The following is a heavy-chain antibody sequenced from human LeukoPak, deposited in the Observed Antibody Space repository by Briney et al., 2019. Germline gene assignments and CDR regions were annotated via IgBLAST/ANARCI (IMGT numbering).Heavy chain of an antibody. D-gene: IGHD3-3*01. Sequence: ASVKVSCKASGYTFTSYGISWVRQAPGQGLEWMGWISAYNGNTNYAQKFQGRVTITRNTSISTAYMELSSLRSEDTAVYYCARKRFRSYDFWSGYADNWFDPWGQGTLVTVSS. CDR3: ARKRFRSYDFWSGYADNWFDP. CDR1: GYTFTSYG. CDR2: ISAYNGNT. J-gene: IGHJ5*02. V-gene: IGHV1-18*01.